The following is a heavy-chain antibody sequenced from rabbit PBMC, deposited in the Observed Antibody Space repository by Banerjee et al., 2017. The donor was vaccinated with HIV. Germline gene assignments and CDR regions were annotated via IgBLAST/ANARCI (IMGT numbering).Heavy chain of an antibody. Sequence: QLEESGGDLVKPGASLTLTCTASGFTLSSSYWIYWVRQAPGKGLEWIGCIYTTSGNTWYASWAKGRFTISKTSSTTVTLQMTSLTAADTATYFCARDLAGAIGWNFNLWGPGTLVTVS. V-gene: IGHV1S45*01. CDR2: IYTTSGNT. D-gene: IGHD4-1*01. CDR1: GFTLSSSYW. CDR3: ARDLAGAIGWNFNL. J-gene: IGHJ4*01.